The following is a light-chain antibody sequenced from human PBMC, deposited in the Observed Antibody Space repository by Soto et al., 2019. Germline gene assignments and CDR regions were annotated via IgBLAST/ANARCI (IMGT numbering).Light chain of an antibody. CDR1: SSDVGSYNL. CDR2: EVS. J-gene: IGLJ1*01. CDR3: CSYAGSSSYV. V-gene: IGLV2-23*02. Sequence: QSVLTQPASVSGSPGQSITISCAGPSSDVGSYNLVSWYQQHPDKAPKLMIYEVSKRPSGVSNRFSGSKSGNTASLTISGLQAEDEADYYCCSYAGSSSYVFGTGTKLTVL.